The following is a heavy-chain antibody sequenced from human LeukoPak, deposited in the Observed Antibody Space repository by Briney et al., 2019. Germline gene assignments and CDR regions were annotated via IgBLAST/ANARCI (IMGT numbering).Heavy chain of an antibody. Sequence: GGSLRLSCEALGFNFRSFSLNWVRQAPGTGLEWVSYVSSGGGVTHHADSVKGRFTISRDDAKSSVYLQMHSLRTEDTAVYYCARDLVSQFGDLWGRGTLVTVSS. CDR1: GFNFRSFS. V-gene: IGHV3-48*01. CDR3: ARDLVSQFGDL. J-gene: IGHJ2*01. CDR2: VSSGGGVT. D-gene: IGHD2-8*01.